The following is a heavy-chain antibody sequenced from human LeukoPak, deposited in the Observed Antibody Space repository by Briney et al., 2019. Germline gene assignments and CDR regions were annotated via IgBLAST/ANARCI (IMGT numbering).Heavy chain of an antibody. V-gene: IGHV3-30*18. Sequence: GGSLRLSCAASGFTFSSYGMHGVRQAPGKGLDWVAVISYDGSNKYYADSVKGRFTISRDNYKNTLYLQMNSLRAEDTAVYYCAKGAGSGSYYNEGGNWFDPWGQGTLVTVSS. CDR3: AKGAGSGSYYNEGGNWFDP. J-gene: IGHJ5*02. CDR1: GFTFSSYG. D-gene: IGHD3-10*01. CDR2: ISYDGSNK.